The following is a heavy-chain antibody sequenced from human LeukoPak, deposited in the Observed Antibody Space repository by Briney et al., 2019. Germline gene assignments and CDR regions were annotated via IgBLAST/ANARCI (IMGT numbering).Heavy chain of an antibody. CDR1: GGSISSYY. CDR2: IYYSGGT. Sequence: SETLSLTCTISGGSISSYYWSWIRQPPGKGLEWIGYIYYSGGTNYNPSLKSRVTISVDTSKNQFSLKLSSVTAADTAVYYCARGKWGPPFDYWGQGTLVTVSS. CDR3: ARGKWGPPFDY. J-gene: IGHJ4*02. D-gene: IGHD1-26*01. V-gene: IGHV4-59*01.